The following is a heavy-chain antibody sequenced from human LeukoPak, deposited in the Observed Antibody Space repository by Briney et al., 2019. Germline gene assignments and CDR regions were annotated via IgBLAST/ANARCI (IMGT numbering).Heavy chain of an antibody. J-gene: IGHJ5*02. V-gene: IGHV1-69*06. CDR1: GYTFTGYY. Sequence: SVKVSCKASGYTFTGYYMHWVRQAPGQGLEWMGGIIPIFGTANHAQKFQGRVTITADKSTSTAYMELSSLRSDDTAVYYCARDLEYYDILTGYENWFDPWGQGTLVTVSS. CDR3: ARDLEYYDILTGYENWFDP. CDR2: IIPIFGTA. D-gene: IGHD3-9*01.